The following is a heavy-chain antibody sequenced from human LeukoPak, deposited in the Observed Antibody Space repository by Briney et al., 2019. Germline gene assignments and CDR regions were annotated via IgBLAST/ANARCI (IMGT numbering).Heavy chain of an antibody. CDR1: GFTFSSNS. V-gene: IGHV3-21*01. CDR2: ISSSSSYI. CDR3: ARHPRKGYDYVE. J-gene: IGHJ4*02. Sequence: PGGSLRLSCAASGFTFSSNSMSWVRQAPGKGLEWVSSISSSSSYIYYADSVKGRFTISRDSAKNSLYLQMKNVKPEDPAVYFCARHPRKGYDYVEGGQGTLVTVSS. D-gene: IGHD3-16*01.